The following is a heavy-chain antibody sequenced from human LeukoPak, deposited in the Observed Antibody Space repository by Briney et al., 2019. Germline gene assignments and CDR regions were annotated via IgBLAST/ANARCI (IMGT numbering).Heavy chain of an antibody. CDR3: ARVYSSSWYSFDY. CDR2: IRFDGSNQ. D-gene: IGHD6-13*01. CDR1: GFTFSSYG. V-gene: IGHV3-30*02. Sequence: GGSLRLSCAASGFTFSSYGMHWVRQAPGKGLEWVAFIRFDGSNQYYADSVKGRFTISRDNSKNTLYLQMNSLRAEDTVVYYCARVYSSSWYSFDYWGQGTLVTVSS. J-gene: IGHJ4*02.